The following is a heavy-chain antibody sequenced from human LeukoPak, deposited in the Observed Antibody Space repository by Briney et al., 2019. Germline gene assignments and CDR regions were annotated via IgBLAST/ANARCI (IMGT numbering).Heavy chain of an antibody. D-gene: IGHD3-10*01. CDR3: ARGPYGSGTYYYDY. Sequence: PGRSLRLSCAASGFTFSSYGMHWVRQAPGKGLEWVAVISYDGSNKYYADSVKGRFTISRDNSENTLYLQMNSLRAEDTAVYYCARGPYGSGTYYYDYWGQGTLVTVSS. J-gene: IGHJ4*02. V-gene: IGHV3-30*03. CDR1: GFTFSSYG. CDR2: ISYDGSNK.